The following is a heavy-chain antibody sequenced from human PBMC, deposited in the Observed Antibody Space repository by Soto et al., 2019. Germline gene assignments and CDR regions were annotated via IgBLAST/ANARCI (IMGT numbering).Heavy chain of an antibody. Sequence: SETLSLTCTVSGGSISSYYWSWIRQPPGKGLEWIGYIYYSGSTNYNSSLKSRVTISVDTSKNQFSLKLSSVTAADTAVYYCVQQLIHCGQGTLVTVSS. CDR1: GGSISSYY. CDR2: IYYSGST. J-gene: IGHJ1*01. D-gene: IGHD6-13*01. CDR3: VQQLIH. V-gene: IGHV4-59*01.